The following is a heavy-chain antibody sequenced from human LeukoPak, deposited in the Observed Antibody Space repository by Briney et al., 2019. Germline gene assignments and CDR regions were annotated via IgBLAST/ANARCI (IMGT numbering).Heavy chain of an antibody. CDR2: IYYTGST. Sequence: PSETLSLTCTVSGGSLSSYYWTWIRQPPGKGLEWIGYIYYTGSTSYNPSLKSRVTISVQTSKNQFSLKLSSVTAADTAVYYCARGLNRNDYGDYGYWGQGTLVAVSS. D-gene: IGHD4-17*01. V-gene: IGHV4-59*01. CDR1: GGSLSSYY. CDR3: ARGLNRNDYGDYGY. J-gene: IGHJ4*02.